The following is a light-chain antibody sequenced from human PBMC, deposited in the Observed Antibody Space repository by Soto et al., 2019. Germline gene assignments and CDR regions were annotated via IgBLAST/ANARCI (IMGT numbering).Light chain of an antibody. J-gene: IGLJ1*01. CDR2: ETN. Sequence: QPVLTQPASVSGSPGQSITISCTGTSTDVGAFNLVSWYQQHPGKAPKLLISETNTRPSGISYRFSTSKSGNTASLTISGLQAEDEADYYCCSHTTSGTYVFGIGTKLTVL. V-gene: IGLV2-23*01. CDR1: STDVGAFNL. CDR3: CSHTTSGTYV.